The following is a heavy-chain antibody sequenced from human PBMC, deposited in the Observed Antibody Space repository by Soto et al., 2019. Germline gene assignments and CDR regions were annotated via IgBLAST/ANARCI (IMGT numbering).Heavy chain of an antibody. J-gene: IGHJ5*02. D-gene: IGHD3-22*01. CDR1: GGSISGGGYS. CDR3: ARGWPDSSGYYTFGGQYWFDN. Sequence: SETLSLTCAVSGGSISGGGYSWSWIRQPPGKGLECIGYIYHSGSTYYTPSLKSRVTISVDRSKNQFSLKLSSLTAADTAVYDCARGWPDSSGYYTFGGQYWFDNWPQRSLDTVSS. V-gene: IGHV4-30-2*01. CDR2: IYHSGST.